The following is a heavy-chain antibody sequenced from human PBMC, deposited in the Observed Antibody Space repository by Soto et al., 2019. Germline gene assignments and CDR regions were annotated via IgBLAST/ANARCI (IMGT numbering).Heavy chain of an antibody. CDR1: GFSFSSFA. CDR3: VKDARIYFDGAGSHGAFDS. J-gene: IGHJ4*02. CDR2: IAGIGLNT. D-gene: IGHD3-22*01. Sequence: GGSLRLSCEASGFSFSSFAMSWVRQAPGKGLEWVSAIAGIGLNTYYADSVRGRFTISRENSKSTLFLEMSSLRVEDTAVYYCVKDARIYFDGAGSHGAFDSWGQGSLVTV. V-gene: IGHV3-23*01.